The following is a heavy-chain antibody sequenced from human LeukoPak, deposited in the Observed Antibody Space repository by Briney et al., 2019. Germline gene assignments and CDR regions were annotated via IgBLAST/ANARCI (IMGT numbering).Heavy chain of an antibody. CDR2: INHSGST. V-gene: IGHV4-34*01. CDR1: GGSFSGYY. Sequence: SETLSLTCAVYGGSFSGYYWSWIRQPPGKGLEWIGEINHSGSTNHNPSLKSRVTISVDTSRNQFSLKLSSVAAADTAVYYCASRLRSSWNGEIDYWGQGTLVTVSS. D-gene: IGHD6-13*01. J-gene: IGHJ4*02. CDR3: ASRLRSSWNGEIDY.